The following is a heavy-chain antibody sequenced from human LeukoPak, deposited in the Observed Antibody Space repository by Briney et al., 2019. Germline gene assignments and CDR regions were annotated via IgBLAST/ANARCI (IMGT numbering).Heavy chain of an antibody. CDR3: ARDPSGRPYYFDC. Sequence: GGSLRLSCAASGFTFSDYSMNWVRQAPGKGLEWVSYISSSGSTIYYADSVKGRFTISRDNAKNSLYLQMNSLRVEDTAVYYCARDPSGRPYYFDCWGQGTLVTVSS. CDR1: GFTFSDYS. CDR2: ISSSGSTI. J-gene: IGHJ4*02. V-gene: IGHV3-48*04. D-gene: IGHD6-25*01.